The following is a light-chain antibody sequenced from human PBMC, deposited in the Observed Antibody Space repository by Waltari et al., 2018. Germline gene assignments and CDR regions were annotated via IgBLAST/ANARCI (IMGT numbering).Light chain of an antibody. Sequence: QSALTQPPSASGSPGQSVTISCTGTSSDVGAYNTVSWYQQYPGKAPKLMIYEVSERPSGVPDRFSASKSGNTASRTVSGLQAEDEADYYCSSYAGYDMLVFGGGTRLTVL. CDR3: SSYAGYDMLV. CDR2: EVS. J-gene: IGLJ2*01. CDR1: SSDVGAYNT. V-gene: IGLV2-8*01.